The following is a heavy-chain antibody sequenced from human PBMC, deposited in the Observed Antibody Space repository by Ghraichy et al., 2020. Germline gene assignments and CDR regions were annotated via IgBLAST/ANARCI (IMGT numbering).Heavy chain of an antibody. V-gene: IGHV4-59*01. CDR3: ARAGSSWPEYLQH. J-gene: IGHJ1*01. CDR1: GGSISSYY. Sequence: SETLSLTCTVSGGSISSYYWSWIRQPPGKGLEWIGYIYYSGSTNYNPSLKSRVTISVDTSKNQFSLKLSSVTAADTAVYYCARAGSSWPEYLQHWGRGTLVTVSS. D-gene: IGHD6-13*01. CDR2: IYYSGST.